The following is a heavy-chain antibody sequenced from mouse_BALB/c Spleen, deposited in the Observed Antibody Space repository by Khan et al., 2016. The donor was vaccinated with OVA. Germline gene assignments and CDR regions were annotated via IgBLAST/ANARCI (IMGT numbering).Heavy chain of an antibody. Sequence: VQLKQSGAELVKPGASVKLSCTASGFNIKDTYMHWVKQRPEEGLEWIGKIDPANGNTKYDPKFQGKATITADTYSNTAYLQRSRLTSEDTAVYYCARTDDGTMDYWGQGTSVTVSS. J-gene: IGHJ4*01. CDR3: ARTDDGTMDY. V-gene: IGHV14-3*02. CDR2: IDPANGNT. CDR1: GFNIKDTY. D-gene: IGHD2-12*01.